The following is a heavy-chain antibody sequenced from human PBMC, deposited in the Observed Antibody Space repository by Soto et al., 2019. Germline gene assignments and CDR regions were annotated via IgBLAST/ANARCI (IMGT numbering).Heavy chain of an antibody. J-gene: IGHJ4*02. CDR1: GGTFSSYT. D-gene: IGHD3-9*01. CDR3: ARDIDAILTGDY. V-gene: IGHV1-69*08. Sequence: QVQLVQSGAEVKKPGSSVKVSCKASGGTFSSYTISWVRQAPGQGLEWMGRIIPILGIANYAQKFQGRVTITADKSTSTAYMELSSLRSEDTAVYYCARDIDAILTGDYWGQGTLVTVSS. CDR2: IIPILGIA.